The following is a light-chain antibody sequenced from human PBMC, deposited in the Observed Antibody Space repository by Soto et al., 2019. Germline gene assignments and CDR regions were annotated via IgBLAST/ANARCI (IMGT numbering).Light chain of an antibody. CDR1: QSLNSL. Sequence: DIQMTQSPSTLSASVGDRVTITCRASQSLNSLLAWYQQKPGRAPKLLIYDASTLESGVPSRFSGSGSGTEFTLTISSLEPEDFAVYYCQQRSNWPTFGQGTKVDI. CDR2: DAS. J-gene: IGKJ1*01. V-gene: IGKV1-5*01. CDR3: QQRSNWPT.